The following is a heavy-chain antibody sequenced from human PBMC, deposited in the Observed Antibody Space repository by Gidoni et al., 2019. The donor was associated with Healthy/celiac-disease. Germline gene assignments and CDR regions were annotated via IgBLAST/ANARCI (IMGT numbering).Heavy chain of an antibody. CDR3: AREKSSRLVTMVQGAVDY. CDR1: GFTFSSYA. J-gene: IGHJ4*02. D-gene: IGHD3-10*01. Sequence: QVQLVESGGGVVQPGRSLRLSCAASGFTFSSYAMHWVRQAPGKGLEWVAVISYDGSNKYYADSVKGRFTISRDNSKNTLYLQMNSLRAEDTAVYYCAREKSSRLVTMVQGAVDYWGQGTLVTVSS. V-gene: IGHV3-30-3*01. CDR2: ISYDGSNK.